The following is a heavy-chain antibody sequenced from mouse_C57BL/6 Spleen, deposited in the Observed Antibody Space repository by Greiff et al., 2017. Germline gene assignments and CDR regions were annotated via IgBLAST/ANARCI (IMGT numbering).Heavy chain of an antibody. Sequence: EVKLQQSGPELVKPGASVKISCKASGYTFTDYYMNWVKQSHGKSLEWIGDINPNNGGTSYNQKFKGKATLTVDKSSSTAYMELRSLTSEDSAVYYCARSDSGFAYWGQGTLVTVSA. CDR1: GYTFTDYY. D-gene: IGHD2-4*01. CDR3: ARSDSGFAY. J-gene: IGHJ3*01. CDR2: INPNNGGT. V-gene: IGHV1-26*01.